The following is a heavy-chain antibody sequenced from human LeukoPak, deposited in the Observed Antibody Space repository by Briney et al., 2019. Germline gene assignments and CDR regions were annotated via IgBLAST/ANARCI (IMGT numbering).Heavy chain of an antibody. J-gene: IGHJ6*03. D-gene: IGHD3-22*01. V-gene: IGHV5-51*01. CDR2: IYPGDSDT. Sequence: GESPKISCKGSGYSFTSYWIGWVRQMPGKGLEWMGIIYPGDSDTRYSPSFQGQVTISADKSISTAYLQWSSLKASDTAMYYCARHGARGRLRYYYDSSGYYYYMDVWGKGTTVTVSS. CDR3: ARHGARGRLRYYYDSSGYYYYMDV. CDR1: GYSFTSYW.